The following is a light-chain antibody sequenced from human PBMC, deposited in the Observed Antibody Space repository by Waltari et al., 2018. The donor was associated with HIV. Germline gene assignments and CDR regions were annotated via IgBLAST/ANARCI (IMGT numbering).Light chain of an antibody. V-gene: IGKV3-11*01. CDR2: DAS. J-gene: IGKJ3*01. CDR3: QHRAKWPPLST. CDR1: QSVSTS. Sequence: EIVLTQSPATLSVAPGERATLSSRASQSVSTSLGWYQQKPGQAPRLLIPDASKRATGIPVRFRGSGSGTDFTLVISGLEPEDYAVYYCQHRAKWPPLSTFGPGTRVDFK.